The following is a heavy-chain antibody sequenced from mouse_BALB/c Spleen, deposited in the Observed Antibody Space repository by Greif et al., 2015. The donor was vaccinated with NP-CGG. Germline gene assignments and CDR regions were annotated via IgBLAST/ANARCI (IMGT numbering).Heavy chain of an antibody. CDR1: GFTFTDYY. Sequence: VQLQQSGGGLVQPGGSLRLSCATSGFTFTDYYMSWVRQPPGKALEWLGFIRNKANGYTTEYSASVKGRFTISRDNSQSILYLQMNTLRAEDSATYYCARGIYYDYDEGYYYAMDYWGQGTSVTVSP. CDR3: ARGIYYDYDEGYYYAMDY. CDR2: IRNKANGYTT. D-gene: IGHD2-4*01. V-gene: IGHV7-3*02. J-gene: IGHJ4*01.